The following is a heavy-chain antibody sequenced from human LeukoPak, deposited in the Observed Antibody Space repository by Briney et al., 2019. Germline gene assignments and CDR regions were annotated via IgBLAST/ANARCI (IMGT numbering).Heavy chain of an antibody. D-gene: IGHD3-16*01. CDR2: IYYSGST. CDR1: GGSVSSGSYY. V-gene: IGHV4-39*01. CDR3: ARQITSHGTWGWDVIDY. J-gene: IGHJ4*02. Sequence: KASETLSLTCTVSGGSVSSGSYYWGWIRQPPGKGLEWIGSIYYSGSTYYNPSLKSRVTISVDTSKNQFSLKLSSVTAADTAVYYCARQITSHGTWGWDVIDYWGQGTLVTVSS.